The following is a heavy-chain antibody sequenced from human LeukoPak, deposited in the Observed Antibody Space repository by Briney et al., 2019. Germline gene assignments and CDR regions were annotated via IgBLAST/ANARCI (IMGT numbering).Heavy chain of an antibody. V-gene: IGHV4-31*01. CDR3: ARTLGSYSSSWYD. D-gene: IGHD6-13*01. J-gene: IGHJ4*02. CDR1: GGSISSGGYY. Sequence: SETLSLTCTVSGGSISSGGYYWSWIRQHPGKGLEWIGYIYYSGSTYYNPSLKSPVTISVDTSKNQFSLKLSSVTAADTAVYYCARTLGSYSSSWYDWGQGTLVTVSS. CDR2: IYYSGST.